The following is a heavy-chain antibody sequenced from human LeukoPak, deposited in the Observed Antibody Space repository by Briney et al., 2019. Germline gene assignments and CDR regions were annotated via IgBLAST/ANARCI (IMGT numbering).Heavy chain of an antibody. V-gene: IGHV1-24*01. D-gene: IGHD6-13*01. CDR3: ATDPYSSSPGGY. Sequence: GASVKVSCKVSGYTLTELSIHWVRQAPGKGLEWMGGFDPEDGETIYAQKFQGRVTMTEDTSTDTAYMELSSLRSEDTAVYYCATDPYSSSPGGYWGQGTLVTVFS. CDR2: FDPEDGET. J-gene: IGHJ4*02. CDR1: GYTLTELS.